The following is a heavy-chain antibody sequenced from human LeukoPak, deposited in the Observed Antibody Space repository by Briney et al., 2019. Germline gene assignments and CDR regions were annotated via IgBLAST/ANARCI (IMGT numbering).Heavy chain of an antibody. CDR2: IYYSGST. J-gene: IGHJ4*02. Sequence: SETLSLTCTVSGGSISSSSYYWGWIRQPPGKGLEWIGSIYYSGSTYYNPSLKSRVTISVDTSKNQFSLKLISVTAADTAVYYCARVLRPPGAYFDYWGQGTLVTVSS. V-gene: IGHV4-39*07. CDR3: ARVLRPPGAYFDY. CDR1: GGSISSSSYY.